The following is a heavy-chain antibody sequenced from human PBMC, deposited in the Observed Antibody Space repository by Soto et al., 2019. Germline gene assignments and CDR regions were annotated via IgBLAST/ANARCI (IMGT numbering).Heavy chain of an antibody. V-gene: IGHV3-9*01. CDR2: LSWNSAKI. Sequence: EEQVVESGGGLVQPGMSLRLACAASGLTFDDRDMHWVRQAPGKGLEWISGLSWNSAKIGYADSVKGRFTISRDNAKKSLYLQMNSLKSEDTALYYCVSPGGVWGQGTTVTVSS. CDR3: VSPGGV. CDR1: GLTFDDRD. D-gene: IGHD3-10*01. J-gene: IGHJ6*02.